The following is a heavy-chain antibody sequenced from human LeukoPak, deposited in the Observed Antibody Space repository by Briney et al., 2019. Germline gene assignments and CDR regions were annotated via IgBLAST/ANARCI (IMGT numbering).Heavy chain of an antibody. CDR3: ARDLLDQTGTLDY. CDR1: GFTFSSYW. Sequence: GGSLRLSCAASGFTFSSYWMSWVRQAPGKGLEWVANIKQDGSEKYYVDSVKGRFTISRGNAKNSLYLQMNSLRAEDTAVYYCARDLLDQTGTLDYWGQGTLVTVSS. J-gene: IGHJ4*02. D-gene: IGHD1-1*01. V-gene: IGHV3-7*01. CDR2: IKQDGSEK.